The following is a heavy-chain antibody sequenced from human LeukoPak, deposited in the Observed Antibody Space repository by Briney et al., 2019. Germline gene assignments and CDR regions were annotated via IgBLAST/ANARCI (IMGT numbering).Heavy chain of an antibody. D-gene: IGHD6-13*01. J-gene: IGHJ5*02. V-gene: IGHV4-39*07. CDR2: IYYSGST. CDR3: ARTRQQLDWFDP. CDR1: GGSISSSSYY. Sequence: SETLSLTCTVSGGSISSSSYYWGWIRQPPGKGLEWIGSIYYSGSTYYNPSLKSRVTISVDTSKNQFSLKLSSVTAADTAVYYCARTRQQLDWFDPWGQGTLVTVSS.